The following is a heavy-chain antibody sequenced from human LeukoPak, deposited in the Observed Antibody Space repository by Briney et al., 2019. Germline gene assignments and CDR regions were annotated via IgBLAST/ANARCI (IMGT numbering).Heavy chain of an antibody. D-gene: IGHD3-16*01. CDR3: ARQEGD. J-gene: IGHJ4*02. V-gene: IGHV4-39*01. Sequence: SETLSLTCTVSGGSISSSPYYWGWIRQPPGKGLEWIGSINYSGSTYYNPSLKSRVTISVDTSKNQFSLKLSTVTAADTAVYYRARQEGDWGQGTLVTVSS. CDR2: INYSGST. CDR1: GGSISSSPYY.